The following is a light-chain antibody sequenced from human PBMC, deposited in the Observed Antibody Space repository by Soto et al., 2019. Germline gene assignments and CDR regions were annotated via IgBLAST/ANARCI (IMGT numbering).Light chain of an antibody. J-gene: IGKJ2*01. CDR1: QSVSSNY. CDR3: QQYGSSLYT. V-gene: IGKV3-20*01. Sequence: EIVLTQSPGTLSLSPGERATLSCRASQSVSSNYLAWYQQKPGQAPRPLIYGASSRATGIPDRFSGSGSGTDFTLTISRLEPEDFAVYYCQQYGSSLYTFGQGTKLEIK. CDR2: GAS.